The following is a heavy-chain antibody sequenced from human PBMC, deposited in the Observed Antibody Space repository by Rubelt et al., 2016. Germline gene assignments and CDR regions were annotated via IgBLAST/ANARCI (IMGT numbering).Heavy chain of an antibody. CDR1: GFTFSSYS. V-gene: IGHV3-23*01. D-gene: IGHD6-13*01. Sequence: AASGFTFSSYSMNWVRQAPGKGLEWVSAISGSGGSTYYADSVKGRFTISRDNSKNTRYLQMNSLRAEDTAVYYCAKGKTGIAAAGMGYWGQGTLVTVSS. J-gene: IGHJ4*02. CDR2: ISGSGGST. CDR3: AKGKTGIAAAGMGY.